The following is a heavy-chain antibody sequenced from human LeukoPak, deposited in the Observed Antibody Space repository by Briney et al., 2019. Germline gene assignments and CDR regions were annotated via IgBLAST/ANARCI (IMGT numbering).Heavy chain of an antibody. CDR2: IYPGNSDA. Sequence: GESLKISCKGSEYTFINYWIGWVRQMPGKGLEWLGIIYPGNSDAKYSPSFRGQVTFPVDKSISTAYLHWSSLKASDTAMYFCARHDSSSPDFWGQGTLVTVSS. V-gene: IGHV5-51*01. CDR1: EYTFINYW. J-gene: IGHJ1*01. CDR3: ARHDSSSPDF. D-gene: IGHD6-13*01.